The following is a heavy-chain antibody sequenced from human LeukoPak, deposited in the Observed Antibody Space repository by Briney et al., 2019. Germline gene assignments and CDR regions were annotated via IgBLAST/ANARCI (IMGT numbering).Heavy chain of an antibody. V-gene: IGHV4-30-4*01. CDR3: ARQARGFDF. CDR1: GGSISGGDYH. D-gene: IGHD3-10*01. CDR2: IYYSGST. Sequence: PSETLSLTRTVSGGSISGGDYHWGWIRRPPGQGLEWIGYIYYSGSTYYNPSLKSRLTISVDTSKNQFSLRLSSVTAADTAVYYCARQARGFDFWGQGTLVTVSS. J-gene: IGHJ4*02.